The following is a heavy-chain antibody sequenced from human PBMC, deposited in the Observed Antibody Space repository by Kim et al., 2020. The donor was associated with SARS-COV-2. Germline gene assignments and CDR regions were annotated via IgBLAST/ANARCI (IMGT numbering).Heavy chain of an antibody. V-gene: IGHV1-18*01. Sequence: ASVKVSCKASGYTFTSYGISWVRQAPGQGLEWMGWISAYNGNTNYAQKLQGRVTMTTDTSTSTAYMELRSLRSDDTAVYYCARELGAYYDYVWGSYRYNEGEYFDYWGQGTLVTVSS. CDR1: GYTFTSYG. J-gene: IGHJ4*02. CDR3: ARELGAYYDYVWGSYRYNEGEYFDY. CDR2: ISAYNGNT. D-gene: IGHD3-16*02.